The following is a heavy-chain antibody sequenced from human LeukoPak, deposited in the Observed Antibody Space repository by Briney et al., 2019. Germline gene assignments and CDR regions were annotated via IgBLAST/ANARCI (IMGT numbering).Heavy chain of an antibody. V-gene: IGHV1-46*01. J-gene: IGHJ4*02. Sequence: ASVKVSCKASGYTFTSYGISWVRQAPGQGLEWMGIINPSGGSTSYAQKFQGRVTMTRDTSTSTVYMELSSLRSEDTAVYYCARTPYCGGDCHGGFDYWGQGTLVTVSS. CDR2: INPSGGST. CDR1: GYTFTSYG. D-gene: IGHD2-21*02. CDR3: ARTPYCGGDCHGGFDY.